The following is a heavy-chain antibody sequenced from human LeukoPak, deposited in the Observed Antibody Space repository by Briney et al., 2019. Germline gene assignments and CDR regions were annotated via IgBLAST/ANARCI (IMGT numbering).Heavy chain of an antibody. CDR3: ASLRTTVTTNV. CDR2: IYYSGST. D-gene: IGHD4-17*01. V-gene: IGHV4-39*07. CDR1: GGSISSSSYY. Sequence: PSETLSLTCTVSGGSISSSSYYWGWIRQPPGTGLEWIGSIYYSGSTYYNPSLKSRVTISVDTSKNQFSLKLSSVTAADTAVYYCASLRTTVTTNVWGQGTLVTVSS. J-gene: IGHJ4*02.